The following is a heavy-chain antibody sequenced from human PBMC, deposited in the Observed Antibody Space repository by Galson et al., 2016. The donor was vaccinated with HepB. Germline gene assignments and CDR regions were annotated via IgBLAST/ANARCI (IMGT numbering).Heavy chain of an antibody. CDR1: GFTFINYG. V-gene: IGHV3-23*01. Sequence: SLRLSCAASGFTFINYGMTWVRRAPGKGLEWVSVMSNSGEIKYYAKPPKGRFSISRDNSKNTLYRQMNSPGAEDTAIYYGVKGSIGSGGLDVWGPGTTVTVSS. D-gene: IGHD2-15*01. J-gene: IGHJ6*01. CDR2: MSNSGEIK. CDR3: VKGSIGSGGLDV.